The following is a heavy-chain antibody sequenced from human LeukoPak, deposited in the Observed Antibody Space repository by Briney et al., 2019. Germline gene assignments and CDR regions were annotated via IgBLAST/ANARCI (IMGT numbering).Heavy chain of an antibody. Sequence: SETLSLTCTVSGGSITSSSYYWGWIRQPPGKGLEWIGSVYYSGNTYYNSSLRSRVTISVDTSKNQFSLKLSSVTAADTAVYYCARESKYYYGSGSYYTFDYWGQGTLVTVSS. CDR1: GGSITSSSYY. CDR2: VYYSGNT. CDR3: ARESKYYYGSGSYYTFDY. V-gene: IGHV4-39*07. D-gene: IGHD3-10*01. J-gene: IGHJ4*02.